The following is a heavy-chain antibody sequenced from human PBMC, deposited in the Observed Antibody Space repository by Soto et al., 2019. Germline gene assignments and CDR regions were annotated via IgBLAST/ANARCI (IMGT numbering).Heavy chain of an antibody. CDR3: VHRDLEYSSSSPFDY. D-gene: IGHD6-6*01. CDR1: GFSLSTSGVG. CDR2: IYWDDDK. V-gene: IGHV2-5*02. J-gene: IGHJ4*02. Sequence: QITLKESGPPLVKPTQTLTLTCTFSGFSLSTSGVGVGWIRQPPGKALDWLALIYWDDDKRYSPSLESRLTITKDTSKTQVVLTMTNMDPVDTATYYCVHRDLEYSSSSPFDYWGQGTLVTVSS.